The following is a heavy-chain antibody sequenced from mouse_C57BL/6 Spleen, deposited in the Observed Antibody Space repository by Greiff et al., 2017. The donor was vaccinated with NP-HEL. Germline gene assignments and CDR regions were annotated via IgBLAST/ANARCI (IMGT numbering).Heavy chain of an antibody. J-gene: IGHJ3*01. CDR3: ARYDYDDALFAY. Sequence: VQLQQSGPELVKPGASVKISCKASGYTFTDYYMNWVKQSHGKSLEWIGDINPNNGGTSYNQKFKGKATLTVDKSSSTAYMELRSLTSEDSAVYYCARYDYDDALFAYWGQGTLVTVSA. D-gene: IGHD2-4*01. CDR1: GYTFTDYY. V-gene: IGHV1-26*01. CDR2: INPNNGGT.